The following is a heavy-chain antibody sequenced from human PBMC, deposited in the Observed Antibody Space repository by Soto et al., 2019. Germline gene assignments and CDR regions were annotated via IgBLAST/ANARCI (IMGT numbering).Heavy chain of an antibody. Sequence: EVQLVESGGGLVQPGGSLKLSCAASGFIFSGSAIHWVRQASGKGLEWVGRIRSRANNFATSSAASVKGRFTFSRDDSKNTAYLQMNTLKPENTAVYYCARGDGAAIGDYNYKGMAVWGQGPTVTVSS. J-gene: IGHJ6*02. V-gene: IGHV3-73*02. CDR3: ARGDGAAIGDYNYKGMAV. CDR2: IRSRANNFAT. D-gene: IGHD2-2*02. CDR1: GFIFSGSA.